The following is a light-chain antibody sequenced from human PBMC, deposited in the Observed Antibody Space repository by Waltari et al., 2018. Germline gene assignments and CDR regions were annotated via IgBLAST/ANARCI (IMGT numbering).Light chain of an antibody. CDR2: AAS. J-gene: IGKJ4*01. Sequence: IQMTQSPSSLSASVGDRVTITCRASQSIDTYLNWYQQKPGKAPKLLIYAASALQSGVPSRFSGSGSGTDFTLTISSLQPEDFVTYYCQQSFSSLNFGGGTKVEIK. V-gene: IGKV1-39*01. CDR1: QSIDTY. CDR3: QQSFSSLN.